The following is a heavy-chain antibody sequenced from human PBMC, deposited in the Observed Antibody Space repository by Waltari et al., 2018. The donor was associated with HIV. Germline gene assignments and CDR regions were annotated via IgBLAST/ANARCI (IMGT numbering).Heavy chain of an antibody. CDR2: IYYSGST. V-gene: IGHV4-39*07. Sequence: QLQLQESGPGLVKPSETLSLTCTVSGGSISSSSYYWGWIRQPPGKGLEWIGSIYYSGSTYYNPSLKSRVTISVDTSKNQFSLKLSSVTAADTAVYYCARDYGIAVAGNDAFDIWGQGTMVTVSS. J-gene: IGHJ3*02. CDR3: ARDYGIAVAGNDAFDI. CDR1: GGSISSSSYY. D-gene: IGHD6-19*01.